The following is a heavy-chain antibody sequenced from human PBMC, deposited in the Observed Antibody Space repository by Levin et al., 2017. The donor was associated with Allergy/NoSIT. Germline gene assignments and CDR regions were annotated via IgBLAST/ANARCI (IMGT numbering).Heavy chain of an antibody. CDR2: ISAYNGNT. Sequence: ASVKVSCKASGYTFTSYGISWVRQAPGQGLEWMGWISAYNGNTNYAQKLQGRVTMTTDTSTSTAYMELRSLRSDDTAVYYCASFPLSIAAAGTFDYWGQGTLVTVSS. D-gene: IGHD6-13*01. J-gene: IGHJ4*02. V-gene: IGHV1-18*01. CDR1: GYTFTSYG. CDR3: ASFPLSIAAAGTFDY.